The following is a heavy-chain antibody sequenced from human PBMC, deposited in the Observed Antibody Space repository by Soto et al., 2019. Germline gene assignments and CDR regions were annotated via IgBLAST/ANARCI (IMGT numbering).Heavy chain of an antibody. CDR2: INPNSGGT. CDR3: ARGPPIVGATKSFDI. V-gene: IGHV1-2*02. D-gene: IGHD1-26*01. Sequence: GASVKVSCKASGYTFTGYYMHWVRQAPGQGLEWMGWINPNSGGTNYAQKFQGRVTMTRDTSISTAYMELSRLRSDDTAVYYCARGPPIVGATKSFDIWGQGTMVTVSS. J-gene: IGHJ3*02. CDR1: GYTFTGYY.